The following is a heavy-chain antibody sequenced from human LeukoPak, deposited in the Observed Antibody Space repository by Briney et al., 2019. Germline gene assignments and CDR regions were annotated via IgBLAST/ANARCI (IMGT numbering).Heavy chain of an antibody. J-gene: IGHJ5*02. CDR3: ARWGNYGDYTNWFDP. Sequence: PSETLSLTCAVSGYSISSGYYWGWIRQPPGKGLEWIGSIYHSGSTYYNPSLKSRVTISVDTSKNQFSLKLSSVTAADTAVYYCARWGNYGDYTNWFDPWGQGTLVTASS. D-gene: IGHD4-17*01. V-gene: IGHV4-38-2*01. CDR2: IYHSGST. CDR1: GYSISSGYY.